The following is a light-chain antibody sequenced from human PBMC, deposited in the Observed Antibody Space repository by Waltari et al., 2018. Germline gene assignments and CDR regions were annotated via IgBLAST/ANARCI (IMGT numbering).Light chain of an antibody. CDR1: QSVDSY. CDR3: QQRSNWPPIT. V-gene: IGKV3-11*01. CDR2: DTS. J-gene: IGKJ5*01. Sequence: EIVLTQSPATLSLSPGERATLSCRASQSVDSYLAWYQQKRGQAPRLLIYDTSTRATGIPARFSGSGSGTDFTLTISSLEPEDFAVYFCQQRSNWPPITFGQGTRLEIK.